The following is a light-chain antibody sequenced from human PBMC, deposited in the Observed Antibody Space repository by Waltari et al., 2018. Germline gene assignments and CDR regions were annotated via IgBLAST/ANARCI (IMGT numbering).Light chain of an antibody. J-gene: IGKJ1*01. Sequence: EIVLTPSPVTLSVFAGERVTASCRASQRIRSNLAWYQHKPGQAPRHLIYGASTRATGIPARFSGSGSGTEFTLTISSLQSEDFAVYFCQQYDNWLGTFGQGTKVEIK. V-gene: IGKV3-15*01. CDR2: GAS. CDR3: QQYDNWLGT. CDR1: QRIRSN.